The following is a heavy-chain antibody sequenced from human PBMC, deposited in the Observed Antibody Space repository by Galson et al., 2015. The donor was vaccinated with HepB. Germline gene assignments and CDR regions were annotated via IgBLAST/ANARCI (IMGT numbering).Heavy chain of an antibody. D-gene: IGHD1-26*01. CDR2: ISGSGGST. V-gene: IGHV3-23*01. CDR1: GFTFSSYA. J-gene: IGHJ5*02. CDR3: AKDQVPSGSYHNWFDP. Sequence: SLRLSCAASGFTFSSYAMSWVRQAPGKGLEWVSAISGSGGSTYYADSVKGRFTISRDNSKNTLYLQMNSLRAEDTAVYYCAKDQVPSGSYHNWFDPWGQGTLVTVSS.